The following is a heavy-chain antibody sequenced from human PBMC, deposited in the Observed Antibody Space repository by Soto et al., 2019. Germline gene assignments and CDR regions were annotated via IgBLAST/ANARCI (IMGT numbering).Heavy chain of an antibody. Sequence: QVQLVESGGGVVQPGRSLRLSCAASGFTFSSYAMHWVRQAPGKGLEWVAVISYDGSNKYYADSVKGGFTVSRDNSKNTLYLQMNSLRAEDTAVYYCAIERIQLRDGMDVWGQGTTVTVSS. D-gene: IGHD5-18*01. J-gene: IGHJ6*02. CDR3: AIERIQLRDGMDV. CDR2: ISYDGSNK. CDR1: GFTFSSYA. V-gene: IGHV3-30-3*01.